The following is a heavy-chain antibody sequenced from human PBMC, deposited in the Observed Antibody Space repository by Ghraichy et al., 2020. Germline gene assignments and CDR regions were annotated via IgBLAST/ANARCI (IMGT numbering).Heavy chain of an antibody. CDR1: GDSIGSSNFY. J-gene: IGHJ4*02. D-gene: IGHD4-23*01. Sequence: SQTLSLTCTVSGDSIGSSNFYWGWIRQPPGKGLEWIGSLHSSGRTYYHPSLKSRVTTSIDRSKNQFSLKLTTVTAADTAVYYCAREYKDGNPAGYWGQGTLVTVSS. CDR3: AREYKDGNPAGY. V-gene: IGHV4-39*01. CDR2: LHSSGRT.